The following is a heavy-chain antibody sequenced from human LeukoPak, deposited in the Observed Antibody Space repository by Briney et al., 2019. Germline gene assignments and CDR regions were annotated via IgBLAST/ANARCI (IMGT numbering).Heavy chain of an antibody. CDR2: IYYSGST. Sequence: SETRSLTCTVSGGSISSYYWSWIRQPPGKGLEWIGYIYYSGSTNYNPSLKSRVTISVDTSKNQFSLKLSSVTAADTAVYYCARDHSSGWYVLDYWGQGTLVTVSS. CDR1: GGSISSYY. CDR3: ARDHSSGWYVLDY. V-gene: IGHV4-59*13. D-gene: IGHD6-19*01. J-gene: IGHJ4*02.